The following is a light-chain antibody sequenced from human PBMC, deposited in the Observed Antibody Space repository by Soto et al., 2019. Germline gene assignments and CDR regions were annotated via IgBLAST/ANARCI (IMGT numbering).Light chain of an antibody. J-gene: IGKJ5*01. CDR1: RSLDSGQ. V-gene: IGKV3-20*01. CDR2: DAF. Sequence: EVVVTQSPCTLSLSPGESATLSCRASRSLDSGQLAWYQQKVGRAPRLLIHDAFMRATGIPDRFSGSGSGTDFTLTIARLEPEDLAVYYCQQYGDSPRTFGQGTRLEIK. CDR3: QQYGDSPRT.